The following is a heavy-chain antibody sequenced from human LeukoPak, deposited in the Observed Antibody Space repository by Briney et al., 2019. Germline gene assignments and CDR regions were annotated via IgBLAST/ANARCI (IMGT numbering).Heavy chain of an antibody. Sequence: GGSLRLSCAASGFTFSSNGMHWVRQAPGKGLEWLAVIWYDGSKKYYTDSVKGRFTISRDNSKNTLDLQMDSLRAEDTAVYYCARMSGSHIDYWGQGTLVTVSS. V-gene: IGHV3-33*01. CDR3: ARMSGSHIDY. D-gene: IGHD1-26*01. J-gene: IGHJ4*02. CDR1: GFTFSSNG. CDR2: IWYDGSKK.